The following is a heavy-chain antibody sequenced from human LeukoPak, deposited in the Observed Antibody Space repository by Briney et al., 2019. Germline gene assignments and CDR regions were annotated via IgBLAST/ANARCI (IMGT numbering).Heavy chain of an antibody. CDR3: ARGFRRGPWYSYGLYFDY. Sequence: SETLSLACAVYGGSFSGYYWSWIRQPPGKGLEWIGEINHSGSTNYNPSLKSRVTISVDTSKNQFSLKLSSVTAADTAVYYCARGFRRGPWYSYGLYFDYWGQGTLVTVSS. CDR1: GGSFSGYY. J-gene: IGHJ4*02. V-gene: IGHV4-34*01. CDR2: INHSGST. D-gene: IGHD5-18*01.